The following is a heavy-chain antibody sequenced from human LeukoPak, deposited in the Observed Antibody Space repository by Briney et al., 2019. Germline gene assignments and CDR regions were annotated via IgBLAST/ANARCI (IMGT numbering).Heavy chain of an antibody. CDR3: AGLGITSTSNFFDP. J-gene: IGHJ5*02. Sequence: HPGGSQRLSCAASGFTFSNSFMSWVRQAPGEGLEWVANINKDGTWTYYLDSVKGRFAISRDNAMDSLYLQMNNLRAEDTAVYYCAGLGITSTSNFFDPWGQGTLVTVSS. D-gene: IGHD1-14*01. V-gene: IGHV3-7*01. CDR2: INKDGTWT. CDR1: GFTFSNSF.